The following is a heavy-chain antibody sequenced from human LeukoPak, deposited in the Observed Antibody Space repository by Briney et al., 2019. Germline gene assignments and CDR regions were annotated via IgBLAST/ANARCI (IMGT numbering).Heavy chain of an antibody. CDR1: GYTFTSYY. CDR2: INPSGGST. CDR3: ARDLGYCSSTSCYSLVDYGMDV. D-gene: IGHD2-2*01. Sequence: ASVKVSCKASGYTFTSYYMHWVRQAPGQGLEWMGIINPSGGSTSYAQKFQGRVTMTRDTSTSTVYMELSSLRSEDTAVYYCARDLGYCSSTSCYSLVDYGMDVCGQGTTVTVSS. J-gene: IGHJ6*02. V-gene: IGHV1-46*01.